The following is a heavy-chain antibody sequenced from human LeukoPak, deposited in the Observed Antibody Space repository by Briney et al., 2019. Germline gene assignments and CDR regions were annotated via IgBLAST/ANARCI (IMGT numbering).Heavy chain of an antibody. V-gene: IGHV3-23*01. CDR3: AKAGSTRFDY. CDR1: GFTFSSYG. D-gene: IGHD2-2*01. Sequence: GGSLRLSCAASGFTFSSYGMGWVRQAPGKGLEWVSAISGGAISTYYADSVKGRFTISRDNSKNTLYLQMNSLRVEDTAVYYCAKAGSTRFDYWGQGTLVTVSS. J-gene: IGHJ4*02. CDR2: ISGGAIST.